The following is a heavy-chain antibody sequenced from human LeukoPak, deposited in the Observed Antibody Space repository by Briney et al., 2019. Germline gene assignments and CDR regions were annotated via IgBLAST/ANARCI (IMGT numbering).Heavy chain of an antibody. CDR2: IWYDGSNK. CDR1: GFTYSGYP. D-gene: IGHD5-12*01. J-gene: IGHJ5*02. CDR3: AREYSGFDP. Sequence: GGSLRLSCAASGFTYSGYPIHWVRQAPGKGLEWVAVIWYDGSNKYYADSVKGRFTISRDNSKNTLYLQMNSLRAEDTAVYYCAREYSGFDPWGQGTLVTVSS. V-gene: IGHV3-33*01.